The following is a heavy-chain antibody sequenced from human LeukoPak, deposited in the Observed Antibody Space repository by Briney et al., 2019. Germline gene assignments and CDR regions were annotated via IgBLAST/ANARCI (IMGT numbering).Heavy chain of an antibody. CDR2: INPSGGSK. CDR1: GYTFTSYY. Sequence: ASVKLSCTASGYTFTSYYMHWVRQAPGQGLEWVGIINPSGGSKSYAQKFQGRVTMTRDTSTSTVYMELSSLGSEDTAVYYCARDRSHYYDSSGYYYTPDAFDIWGQGTMVTVSS. D-gene: IGHD3-22*01. V-gene: IGHV1-46*01. CDR3: ARDRSHYYDSSGYYYTPDAFDI. J-gene: IGHJ3*02.